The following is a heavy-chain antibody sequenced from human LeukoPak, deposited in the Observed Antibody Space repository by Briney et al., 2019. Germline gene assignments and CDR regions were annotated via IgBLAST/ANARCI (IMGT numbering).Heavy chain of an antibody. CDR1: GFTFSSSA. D-gene: IGHD2-21*02. Sequence: PGGSLRLSCAASGFTFSSSAMSWVRQAPGKGLEYVSVISSNGGSTYYANSVKGRFTISRDNSKNTLYLQMGSLRAEDMAVYYCARGPYCGGDCYSFYYFDYWGQGTLVTVSS. J-gene: IGHJ4*02. V-gene: IGHV3-64*01. CDR3: ARGPYCGGDCYSFYYFDY. CDR2: ISSNGGST.